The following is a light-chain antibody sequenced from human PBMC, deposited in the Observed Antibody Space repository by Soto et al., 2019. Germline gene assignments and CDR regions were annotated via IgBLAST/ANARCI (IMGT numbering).Light chain of an antibody. V-gene: IGKV1-12*01. J-gene: IGKJ4*01. Sequence: DIQMTQSPSSVSASVGDTVSITCRASQGINNWLAWYQQKPGKAPQVLIYAASSLQSGVPSRFSGSGFGTDFTLTITSLQPEDFATYFCQQANNFPLTFGGGTNIEIK. CDR1: QGINNW. CDR3: QQANNFPLT. CDR2: AAS.